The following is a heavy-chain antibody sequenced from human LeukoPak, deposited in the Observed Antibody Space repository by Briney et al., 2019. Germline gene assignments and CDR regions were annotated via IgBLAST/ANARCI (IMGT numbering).Heavy chain of an antibody. CDR2: IKQDGSEK. J-gene: IGHJ4*02. V-gene: IGHV3-7*01. CDR3: VQNYFDY. D-gene: IGHD1-1*01. CDR1: GFNFSSYW. Sequence: GGSLRLSCAASGFNFSSYWMSWVRQAPGKGLEWVANIKQDGSEKYYVDSVKGRFTISRDNAKNSLYLQMNSLRAEDTAVYYCVQNYFDYWGQGTLVTVSS.